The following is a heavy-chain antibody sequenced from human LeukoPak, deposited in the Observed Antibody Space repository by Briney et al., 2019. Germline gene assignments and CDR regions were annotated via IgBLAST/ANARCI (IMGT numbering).Heavy chain of an antibody. Sequence: GGSLRLSCAASGFTFSSYSLNWVRQAPGKGLEWVAVISYDGSNKYYADSVKGRFTISRDNSKNTLYLQMNSLRAEDTAVYYCARSGGCSSTSCYIRAFDIWGQGTMVTVSS. V-gene: IGHV3-30*03. D-gene: IGHD2-2*02. J-gene: IGHJ3*02. CDR2: ISYDGSNK. CDR1: GFTFSSYS. CDR3: ARSGGCSSTSCYIRAFDI.